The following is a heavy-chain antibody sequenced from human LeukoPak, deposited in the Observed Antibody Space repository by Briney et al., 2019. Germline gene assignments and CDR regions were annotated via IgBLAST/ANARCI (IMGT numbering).Heavy chain of an antibody. D-gene: IGHD3-22*01. Sequence: SETLSLTCTVSGGSISSSSYCWGWIRQPPGKGLEWIGSIYYSGSTYYNPSLKSRVTISVDTSKNQFSLKLSSVTAADTAVYYCARVELYYYDSSGYYPDAFDIWGQGTMVTVSS. CDR2: IYYSGST. J-gene: IGHJ3*02. V-gene: IGHV4-39*01. CDR1: GGSISSSSYC. CDR3: ARVELYYYDSSGYYPDAFDI.